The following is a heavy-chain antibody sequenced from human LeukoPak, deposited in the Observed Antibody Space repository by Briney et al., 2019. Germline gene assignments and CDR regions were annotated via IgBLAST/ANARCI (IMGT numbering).Heavy chain of an antibody. V-gene: IGHV3-30-3*01. CDR3: ARDDYPIAARPFDY. CDR1: GFTFSSYA. Sequence: PGRSLRLSCAASGFTFSSYAMHWVRQAPGKGLEWVAAISYDGSNKYYADSVKGRFTISRDNSKNTLYLQMNSLRAEDTAVYYCARDDYPIAARPFDYWGQGTLVTVSS. D-gene: IGHD6-6*01. CDR2: ISYDGSNK. J-gene: IGHJ4*02.